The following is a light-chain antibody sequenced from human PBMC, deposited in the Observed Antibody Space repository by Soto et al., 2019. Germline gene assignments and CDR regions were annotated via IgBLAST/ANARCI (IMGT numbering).Light chain of an antibody. CDR3: CSYAGSSSSI. CDR2: EVT. CDR1: SSDVGTYNL. J-gene: IGLJ1*01. V-gene: IGLV2-23*02. Sequence: QSVLTQPASVSGSPGQSITISCSGTSSDVGTYNLVSWYQQYPGKAPRLMIYEVTKRPSGVSNRFSGSKSGNTASLTISGLQPEDEADYYCCSYAGSSSSIFGTGTKLPS.